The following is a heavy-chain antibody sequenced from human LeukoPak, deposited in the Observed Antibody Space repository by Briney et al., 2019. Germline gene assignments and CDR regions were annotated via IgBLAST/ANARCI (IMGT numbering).Heavy chain of an antibody. CDR2: IYSSGST. V-gene: IGHV4-4*07. J-gene: IGHJ4*02. D-gene: IGHD1-26*01. Sequence: SETLSLTCTVSGGSISNYYWSWIRQPAGKGLEWIGRIYSSGSTDYNPSLKSRVTMSVDTSKNQFSLKLSSVTAADTAVYYCARHDGVVGATRQFEYWGQGTLVTVSS. CDR1: GGSISNYY. CDR3: ARHDGVVGATRQFEY.